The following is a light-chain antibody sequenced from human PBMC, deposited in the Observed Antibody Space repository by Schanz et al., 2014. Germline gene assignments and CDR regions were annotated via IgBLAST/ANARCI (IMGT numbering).Light chain of an antibody. CDR1: RTISSSY. Sequence: DIVLTQSPDTLSLSPGERATLSCRTSRTISSSYLAWYQQKPGQAPRLLIYGTSNRATGIPDRFSGSGSGTDFSLTISRLEPEDFAVYYCQQYGSSPQTFGQGTRLEIK. CDR3: QQYGSSPQT. J-gene: IGKJ5*01. V-gene: IGKV3-20*01. CDR2: GTS.